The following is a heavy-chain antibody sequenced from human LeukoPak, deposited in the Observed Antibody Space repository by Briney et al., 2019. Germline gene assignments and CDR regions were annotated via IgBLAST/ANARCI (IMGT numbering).Heavy chain of an antibody. CDR2: FDPEDGET. V-gene: IGHV1-24*01. CDR1: GYTLTELS. CDR3: ATEDPHYYDSSGYYFDY. J-gene: IGHJ4*02. D-gene: IGHD3-22*01. Sequence: ASVTVSCKVSGYTLTELSMHWVRQAPGKGLEWMGGFDPEDGETIYAQKFQGRVTMTEDTSTDTAYMELSSLRSEDTAVYYCATEDPHYYDSSGYYFDYWGQGTLVTVSS.